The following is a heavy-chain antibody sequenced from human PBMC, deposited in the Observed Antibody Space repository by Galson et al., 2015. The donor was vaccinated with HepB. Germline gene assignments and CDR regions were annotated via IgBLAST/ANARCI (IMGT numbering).Heavy chain of an antibody. Sequence: SLRLSCAASGFSFSTYSMNWVRQAPGKGLEWISYITSSSGITYYADSVQGRFTISRDNAKNSLTLQMNSLRAEDTALYYCAIGPFDFWGHGTLVTVSS. CDR2: ITSSSGIT. J-gene: IGHJ4*01. CDR1: GFSFSTYS. V-gene: IGHV3-48*01. CDR3: AIGPFDF.